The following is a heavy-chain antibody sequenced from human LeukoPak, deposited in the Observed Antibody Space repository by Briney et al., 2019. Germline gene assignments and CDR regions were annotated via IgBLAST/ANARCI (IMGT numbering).Heavy chain of an antibody. CDR2: ISCTGGNT. Sequence: GGSLRLSCAASGFTFSSYGMSWVRQAPGKGLEWVSAISCTGGNTYYADSVKGRFTISRDNSKNTLYLQMNSLRAEDTAVYYCVETGIGFDYWGQGTLVTVSS. CDR1: GFTFSSYG. D-gene: IGHD3-10*01. V-gene: IGHV3-23*01. CDR3: VETGIGFDY. J-gene: IGHJ4*02.